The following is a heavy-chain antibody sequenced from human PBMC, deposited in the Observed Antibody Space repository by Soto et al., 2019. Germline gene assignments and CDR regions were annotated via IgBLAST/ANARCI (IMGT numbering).Heavy chain of an antibody. Sequence: EVQLLESGGGLVQPGGSLRLSCAASGFTFSSYAMSWGRQAPGKGLEWVSAFSGSGGSTYYADSVKGRFTISRDNSKNTLYLPMNSLRAEDTAVYYCAYSSTPFDYWGQGTLVTVSS. J-gene: IGHJ4*02. CDR2: FSGSGGST. CDR1: GFTFSSYA. D-gene: IGHD6-13*01. V-gene: IGHV3-23*01. CDR3: AYSSTPFDY.